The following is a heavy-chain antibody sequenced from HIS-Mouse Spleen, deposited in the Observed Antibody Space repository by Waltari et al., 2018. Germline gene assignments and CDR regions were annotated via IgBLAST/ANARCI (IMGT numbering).Heavy chain of an antibody. V-gene: IGHV4-39*07. D-gene: IGHD6-13*01. CDR2: IYYSGNN. CDR3: AREIPYSSSWYDWYFDL. Sequence: QLQLQESGPGLVKPSETLSLTCTVSGGSISSSSYYWGWIRQPPGKGLEWIGSIYYSGNNYDNPSLKRRVTISVDTSKNQFSLKLSSVTAADTAVYYCAREIPYSSSWYDWYFDLWGRGTLVTVSS. J-gene: IGHJ2*01. CDR1: GGSISSSSYY.